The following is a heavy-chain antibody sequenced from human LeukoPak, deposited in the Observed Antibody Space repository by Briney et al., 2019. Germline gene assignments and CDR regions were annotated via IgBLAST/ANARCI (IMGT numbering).Heavy chain of an antibody. CDR3: ATVAIGGYYTLLAEYFQH. CDR2: FDPEDCET. Sequence: ASVKVSCKVSGYTLPELSMHWVRQAPGKGLEWTGGFDPEDCETIYAQKFQGRVTMTEDTSTDTAYVELSSLRSEDTAVYYCATVAIGGYYTLLAEYFQHWGQGTLVTVSS. V-gene: IGHV1-24*01. D-gene: IGHD3-3*01. J-gene: IGHJ1*01. CDR1: GYTLPELS.